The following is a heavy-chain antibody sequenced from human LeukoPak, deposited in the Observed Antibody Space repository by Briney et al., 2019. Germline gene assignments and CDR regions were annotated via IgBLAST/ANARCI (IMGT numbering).Heavy chain of an antibody. CDR3: ARDQDITMTVNWFDP. J-gene: IGHJ5*02. V-gene: IGHV1-18*01. Sequence: ASVKVSCKASSYTFTSYGISWVRQAPGQGLEWMGWISAYNGNTNYAQKLQGRVTMTTDTSTSTAYMELRSLRSDDTAVYYCARDQDITMTVNWFDPWGQGTLVTVSS. D-gene: IGHD3-22*01. CDR1: SYTFTSYG. CDR2: ISAYNGNT.